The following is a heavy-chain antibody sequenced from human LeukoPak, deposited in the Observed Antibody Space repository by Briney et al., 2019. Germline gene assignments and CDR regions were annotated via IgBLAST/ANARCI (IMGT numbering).Heavy chain of an antibody. J-gene: IGHJ4*02. V-gene: IGHV3-74*01. D-gene: IGHD3-9*01. Sequence: GGSLRLSCVASGFTFSRYWMHWVRQAPGKGLMWVSRINSDGRSTNYADSVKGRFNISRDNAENTLYLQMNSLRVEDTAVYYCVRGADTGYSSDSWGQGTLVTVSS. CDR2: INSDGRST. CDR3: VRGADTGYSSDS. CDR1: GFTFSRYW.